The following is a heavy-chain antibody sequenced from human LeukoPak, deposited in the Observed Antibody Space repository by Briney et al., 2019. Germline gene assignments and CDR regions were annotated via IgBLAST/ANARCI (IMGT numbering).Heavy chain of an antibody. CDR3: ARPYYDSGGYSSDAFDI. V-gene: IGHV4-34*01. J-gene: IGHJ3*02. CDR1: GGSFSGYY. D-gene: IGHD3-22*01. Sequence: SETLSLTCAVYGGSFSGYYWSWIRQPPGKGLEWIGEINHSGSTNYNPSLKSRVTISVDTSKNQFSLKLSSVTAADTAVYYCARPYYDSGGYSSDAFDIWGHGTKVTVSS. CDR2: INHSGST.